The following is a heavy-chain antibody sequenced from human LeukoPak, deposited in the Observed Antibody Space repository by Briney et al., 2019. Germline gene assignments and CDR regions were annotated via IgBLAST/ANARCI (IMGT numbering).Heavy chain of an antibody. J-gene: IGHJ4*02. CDR3: ARFDGGFDS. CDR2: ISKRSGHI. Sequence: PGGALRLSCAASGFTFKSFVMGWVRQAPGRGLEWVSYISKRSGHIYHTDSVEGRFTTSRDNANDSVYLQMNKLRVEDTAIYFCARFDGGFDSWGQGTLVTVSS. V-gene: IGHV3-21*05. D-gene: IGHD3-9*01. CDR1: GFTFKSFV.